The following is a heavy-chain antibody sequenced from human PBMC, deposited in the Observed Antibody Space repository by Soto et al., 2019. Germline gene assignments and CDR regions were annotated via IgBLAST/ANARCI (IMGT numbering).Heavy chain of an antibody. V-gene: IGHV3-30*18. CDR1: GFTFSAYG. J-gene: IGHJ1*01. CDR3: AKELGKGYDSSVARYFQH. CDR2: ITKNGRNK. Sequence: GGSLRLSCEVPGFTFSAYGMHWVRQAPGKGLEWVADITKNGRNKDYADSVKGRLAISRDNSKNTLYLQMNSLRAEDTAVYYCAKELGKGYDSSVARYFQHWGQGTLVTAPQ. D-gene: IGHD3-22*01.